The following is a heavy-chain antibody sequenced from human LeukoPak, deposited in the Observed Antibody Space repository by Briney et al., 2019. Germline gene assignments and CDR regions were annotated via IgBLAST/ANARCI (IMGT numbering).Heavy chain of an antibody. V-gene: IGHV5-51*01. Sequence: GESLKISCKGSGYSFTSYWIGWVRQMPAKGLEWMGIIYPGDADTRYSPSFQGQVTISADQSISTAYLQWSSLKASDTAMYYCARRQYCSSTSCPSPLDYWGQGTLVTVSS. CDR1: GYSFTSYW. CDR3: ARRQYCSSTSCPSPLDY. D-gene: IGHD2-2*01. J-gene: IGHJ4*02. CDR2: IYPGDADT.